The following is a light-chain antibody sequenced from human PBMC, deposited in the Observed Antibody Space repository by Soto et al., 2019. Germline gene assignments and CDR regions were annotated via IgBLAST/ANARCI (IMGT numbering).Light chain of an antibody. Sequence: DIQMTQSPSTPSASLGDRVTITCRASQSISSWLAWYQQKPGKAPNLLIYDASSLESGVPSRFSGSGSGTEFTLSISRLEPEDFAVYYCQQYGSSLTFGGGTKVDIK. V-gene: IGKV1-5*01. J-gene: IGKJ4*01. CDR1: QSISSW. CDR2: DAS. CDR3: QQYGSSLT.